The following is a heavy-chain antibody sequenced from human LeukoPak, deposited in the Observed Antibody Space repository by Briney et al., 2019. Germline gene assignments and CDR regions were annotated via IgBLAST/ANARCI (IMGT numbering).Heavy chain of an antibody. V-gene: IGHV4-4*07. D-gene: IGHD6-19*01. Sequence: ASETLSLTCTVSGGSISSYYWSWIRQPAGKGLEWIGRLYISGSGSTNYNPSLKSRVTMSVDTSKNQFSLKLSSVTAADTAVYYCARDKRVAVAGTYIYYYYMDVWGNGTTVIISS. CDR2: LYISGSGST. J-gene: IGHJ6*03. CDR1: GGSISSYY. CDR3: ARDKRVAVAGTYIYYYYMDV.